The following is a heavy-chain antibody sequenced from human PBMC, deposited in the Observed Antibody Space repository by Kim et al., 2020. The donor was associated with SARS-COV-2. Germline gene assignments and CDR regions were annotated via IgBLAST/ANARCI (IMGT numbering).Heavy chain of an antibody. CDR3: ARHVGYYYYYMDV. V-gene: IGHV5-51*01. D-gene: IGHD3-10*01. CDR2: IYPGDSDT. Sequence: GESLKISCKGSGYSFTNYWIGWVRQMPGKGLEWMGIIYPGDSDTRYSPSFQGQVTISADKSISTAYLQWSGLKASDTAMYYCARHVGYYYYYMDVWGKGTTVTVSS. J-gene: IGHJ6*03. CDR1: GYSFTNYW.